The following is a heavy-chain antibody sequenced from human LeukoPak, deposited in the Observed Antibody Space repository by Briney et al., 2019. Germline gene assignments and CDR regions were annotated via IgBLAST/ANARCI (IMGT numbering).Heavy chain of an antibody. J-gene: IGHJ4*02. CDR1: RGSITSYY. V-gene: IGHV4-59*12. D-gene: IGHD5-18*01. Sequence: PSETLSLTCTVSRGSITSYYWSWIRQPPGKGLEWIGYIYYSGSTNYNPSLKSRVTISVDTSKNQFSLKLSSVTAADTALYYCARVGSSYGYSRYFDYWGQGTLVTVSS. CDR2: IYYSGST. CDR3: ARVGSSYGYSRYFDY.